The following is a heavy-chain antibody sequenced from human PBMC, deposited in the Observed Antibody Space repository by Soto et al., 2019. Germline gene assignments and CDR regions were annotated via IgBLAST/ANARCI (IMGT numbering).Heavy chain of an antibody. D-gene: IGHD5-18*01. J-gene: IGHJ4*02. V-gene: IGHV3-11*01. CDR3: ARERYSYGPYYFDY. CDR1: GFTFSDYY. CDR2: ITSSGSTT. Sequence: QVQLVESGGDLVKPGGSLRLSCAASGFTFSDYYMSWIRQAPGKGLECVSSITSSGSTTYYTDSVKGRFTISRDNAKNSLYLQMNSLRAEDTAVYYCARERYSYGPYYFDYWGQGTLVTVSS.